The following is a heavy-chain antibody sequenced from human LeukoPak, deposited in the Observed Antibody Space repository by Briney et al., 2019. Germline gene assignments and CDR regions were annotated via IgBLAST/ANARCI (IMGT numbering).Heavy chain of an antibody. CDR1: GFTVSTNY. D-gene: IGHD6-19*01. Sequence: GGSLRLSCAASGFTVSTNYMTWVRQAPGKGLEWVSLIYSGGSTYYSDSVKGRFTISRDNSKNTLYLQMNSLRAEDTAVYYCARYSSGWYYFDSWGQGTLVTVSS. V-gene: IGHV3-53*01. CDR3: ARYSSGWYYFDS. CDR2: IYSGGST. J-gene: IGHJ4*02.